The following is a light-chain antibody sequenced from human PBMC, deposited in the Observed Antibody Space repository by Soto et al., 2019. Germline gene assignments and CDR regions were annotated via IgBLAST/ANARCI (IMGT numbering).Light chain of an antibody. CDR3: QTYNSDPFP. CDR1: QGISNY. CDR2: AAS. Sequence: DIQMTQSPSSLSASIGDRVTITCRASQGISNYLAWYQQKPGKVPNLLIYAASTLQAAVPARFSGSGSGTYFTLTISSPQPEDVATYYYQTYNSDPFPFALGTKGDIK. J-gene: IGKJ3*01. V-gene: IGKV1-27*01.